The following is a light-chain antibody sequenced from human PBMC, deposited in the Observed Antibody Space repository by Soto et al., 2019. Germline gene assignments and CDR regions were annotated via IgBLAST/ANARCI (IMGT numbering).Light chain of an antibody. Sequence: DIRMTQSPSTLSASVGDRVTITCRASETISYWLAWLQLTPGKAPKVLIYRASTLGSGVPSRFSGSGSGTDFTLTITSLQPDDVATYYCQQYNSYPLTFGGGTKVEIK. J-gene: IGKJ4*01. CDR2: RAS. V-gene: IGKV1-5*03. CDR3: QQYNSYPLT. CDR1: ETISYW.